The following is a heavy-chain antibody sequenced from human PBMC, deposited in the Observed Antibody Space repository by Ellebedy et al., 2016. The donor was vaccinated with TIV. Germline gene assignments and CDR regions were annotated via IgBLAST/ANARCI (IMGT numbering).Heavy chain of an antibody. CDR3: ATDGSYGDYRSPTHAFVM. Sequence: GESLKISCGASGFSFRSYWTTWVRQAPGKGLEWVANINQDGSDKYYVDSVKGRFTIARDNAKNSLYLQMSSLRVEDTAVYYCATDGSYGDYRSPTHAFVMWGQGTMVAVSS. D-gene: IGHD4-17*01. V-gene: IGHV3-7*01. CDR2: INQDGSDK. J-gene: IGHJ3*02. CDR1: GFSFRSYW.